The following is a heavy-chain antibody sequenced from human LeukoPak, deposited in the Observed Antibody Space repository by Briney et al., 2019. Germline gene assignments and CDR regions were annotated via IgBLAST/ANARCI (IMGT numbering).Heavy chain of an antibody. J-gene: IGHJ6*03. D-gene: IGHD1-26*01. CDR3: AKWVSGSYYYYYYMDV. V-gene: IGHV3-21*01. Sequence: PGGSLRLSCAASGFTFTTYGFNWVRQAPGKGLEWVSSISFSGSYIYYADSVKGRFTISRDNAKNSVYLQMNSLRDDDTAVYYCAKWVSGSYYYYYYMDVWGKGTTVTVSS. CDR2: ISFSGSYI. CDR1: GFTFTTYG.